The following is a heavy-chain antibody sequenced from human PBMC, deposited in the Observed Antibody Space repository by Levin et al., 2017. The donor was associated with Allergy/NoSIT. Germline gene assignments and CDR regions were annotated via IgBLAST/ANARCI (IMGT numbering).Heavy chain of an antibody. J-gene: IGHJ4*02. CDR1: GGSFSGYY. CDR2: INHSGST. CDR3: ARTQTAAGRGGY. V-gene: IGHV4-34*01. Sequence: GSLRLSCAVYGGSFSGYYWSWIRQPPGKGLEWIGEINHSGSTNYNPSLKSRVTISVDTSKNQFSLKLSSVTAADTAVYYCARTQTAAGRGGYWGQGTLVTVSS. D-gene: IGHD6-13*01.